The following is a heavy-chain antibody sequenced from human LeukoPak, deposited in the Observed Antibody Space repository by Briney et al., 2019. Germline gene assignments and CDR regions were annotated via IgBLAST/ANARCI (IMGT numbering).Heavy chain of an antibody. J-gene: IGHJ5*02. CDR3: ASPQYCTNGVCWFDP. Sequence: SETLSLTCTVSGGSISSHYWSWIRQPPSKGLEGIGYIYYSGSTNYNPSLKSRVTISVDTSKNQFSLKLSSVTAADTAVYYCASPQYCTNGVCWFDPWGQGTLVTVSS. V-gene: IGHV4-59*11. CDR2: IYYSGST. D-gene: IGHD2-8*01. CDR1: GGSISSHY.